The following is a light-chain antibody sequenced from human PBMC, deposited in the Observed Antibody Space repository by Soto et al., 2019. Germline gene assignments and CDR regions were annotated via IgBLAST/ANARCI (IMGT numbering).Light chain of an antibody. J-gene: IGLJ1*01. Sequence: HSVLTQPASVSGSPGQSITISCTGTNSDLGTYNLVSWYQQHPGKAPKTIIYEVTKRPSGVSKRFSGSKSGNTASLTISGLQAEDEADYYCCSYVGSNIFYVFGTGTKLTVL. CDR2: EVT. V-gene: IGLV2-23*02. CDR3: CSYVGSNIFYV. CDR1: NSDLGTYNL.